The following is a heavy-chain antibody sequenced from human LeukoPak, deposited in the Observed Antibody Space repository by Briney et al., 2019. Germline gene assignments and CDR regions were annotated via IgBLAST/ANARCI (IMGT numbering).Heavy chain of an antibody. Sequence: SETLSLTCAVYGGSFRGYYWSWIRQPPGKGLEWIGEINHSGSTSYNPSLKSRVTISIDTSKNQVSLKLISVAAADAAVYYCARGAGGSGTFRAYYYYGMDVWGQGTTVTVSS. J-gene: IGHJ6*02. CDR1: GGSFRGYY. CDR3: ARGAGGSGTFRAYYYYGMDV. D-gene: IGHD3-10*01. V-gene: IGHV4-34*01. CDR2: INHSGST.